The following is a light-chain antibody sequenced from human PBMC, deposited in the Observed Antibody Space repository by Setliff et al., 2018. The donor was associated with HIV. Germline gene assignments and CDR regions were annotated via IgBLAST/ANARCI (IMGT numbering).Light chain of an antibody. CDR2: DFS. J-gene: IGLJ1*01. CDR1: SSDSGRYKY. V-gene: IGLV2-14*03. Sequence: QSVLTQPASVSGSPGQSITISCTGTSSDSGRYKYVSWYQHHPGKAPKLLIYDFSSRPSGVSNRFSGSKSDNTASLTISGLQAEDEADYYCSSFTNSYPLYVFGTGTKVTVL. CDR3: SSFTNSYPLYV.